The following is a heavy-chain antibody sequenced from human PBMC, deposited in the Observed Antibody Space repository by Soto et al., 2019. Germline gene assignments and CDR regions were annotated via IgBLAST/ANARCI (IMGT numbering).Heavy chain of an antibody. CDR3: ARSQGSDIVATLGWFDP. CDR2: ISAYNGNT. CDR1: GYTFTSYG. V-gene: IGHV1-18*01. J-gene: IGHJ5*02. Sequence: ASVKVSCKASGYTFTSYGISWVRQAPGQGLEWMGWISAYNGNTSYAQKLQGRVTMTTDTSTSTAYMELRSLRSDDTAVYYCARSQGSDIVATLGWFDPWGQGTLVTVSS. D-gene: IGHD5-12*01.